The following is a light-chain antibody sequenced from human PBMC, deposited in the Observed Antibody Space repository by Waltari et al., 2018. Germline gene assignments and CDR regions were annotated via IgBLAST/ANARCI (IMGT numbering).Light chain of an antibody. J-gene: IGKJ1*01. Sequence: EIVLTQSQGTLSLSPGASATLSCRTSQSVTRALAWYQQKPGQAPRLLIYGASNRATGIPDRFSGSGSGTDFSLTISSLEPEDFAVYYCQHYLRLPVTFGQGTKVEVK. V-gene: IGKV3-20*01. CDR2: GAS. CDR1: QSVTRA. CDR3: QHYLRLPVT.